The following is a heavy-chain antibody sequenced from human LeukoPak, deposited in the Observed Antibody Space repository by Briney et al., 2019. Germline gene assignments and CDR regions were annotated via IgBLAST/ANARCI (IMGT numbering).Heavy chain of an antibody. J-gene: IGHJ4*02. V-gene: IGHV3-21*01. CDR3: ARDTMVRGVIV. D-gene: IGHD3-10*01. Sequence: GGSLRLSCAASGFTFSSYSMNWVRQAPGKGLEWVSSISSSSSYIYYADSVKGRFTISRDNAKSSLYLQMNSLRAEDTAVYYCARDTMVRGVIVWGQGTLVTVSS. CDR1: GFTFSSYS. CDR2: ISSSSSYI.